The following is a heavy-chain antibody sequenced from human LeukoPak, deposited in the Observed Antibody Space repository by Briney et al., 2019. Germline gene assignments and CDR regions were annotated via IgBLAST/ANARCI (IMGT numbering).Heavy chain of an antibody. CDR3: AREPVQGYDL. V-gene: IGHV4-59*01. CDR1: GGSFSGYY. CDR2: IYYSGST. D-gene: IGHD3-22*01. Sequence: SETLSLTCAVYGGSFSGYYWSWIRQPPGKGLEWIGYIYYSGSTNYNPSLKSRVTISVDTSKNQFSLKLSSVTAADTAVYYCAREPVQGYDLWGQGTLVTVSS. J-gene: IGHJ4*02.